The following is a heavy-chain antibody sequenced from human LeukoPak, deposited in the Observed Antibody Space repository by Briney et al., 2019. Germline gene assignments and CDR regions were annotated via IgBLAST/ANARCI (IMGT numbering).Heavy chain of an antibody. V-gene: IGHV1-69*13. CDR1: GGTFSSYA. J-gene: IGHJ3*02. Sequence: SVKVSCKASGGTFSSYAINWVRQAPGQGLEWMGGIIPIFGTANYAQKFQGRVTITADESTSTAYMELSSLRSEDTAVYYCVRLWGRDPPLLWFGEPREDAFDSWGQGTMVTVSS. D-gene: IGHD3-10*01. CDR2: IIPIFGTA. CDR3: VRLWGRDPPLLWFGEPREDAFDS.